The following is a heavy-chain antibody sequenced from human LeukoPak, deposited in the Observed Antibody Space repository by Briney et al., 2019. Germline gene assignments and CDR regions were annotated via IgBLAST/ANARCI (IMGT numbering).Heavy chain of an antibody. Sequence: PSETLSLTCTVSGASISSGGNFWTWMRQPAGKGLEWIGRIYTSGSTNYNPSLKIRVTIATYTSKKQFYLKRNSVTAPDTACYYCARDGIKALHSWGQGTLVIVSS. CDR1: GASISSGGNF. J-gene: IGHJ4*02. D-gene: IGHD1-26*01. V-gene: IGHV4-61*02. CDR2: IYTSGST. CDR3: ARDGIKALHS.